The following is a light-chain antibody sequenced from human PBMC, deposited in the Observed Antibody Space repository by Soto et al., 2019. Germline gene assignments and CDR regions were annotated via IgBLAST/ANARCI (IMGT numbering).Light chain of an antibody. CDR3: QHLNSYPIS. J-gene: IGKJ5*01. V-gene: IGKV1-9*01. Sequence: DIQLTQSPSFLSASVGDRVTITCRASQGLSSDLAWYQQKPGKAPKLLIYAASTLQSGVPSRFSVCGSGTEFTLTISSPQPEDFATSYCQHLNSYPISLGHGTRLEIK. CDR1: QGLSSD. CDR2: AAS.